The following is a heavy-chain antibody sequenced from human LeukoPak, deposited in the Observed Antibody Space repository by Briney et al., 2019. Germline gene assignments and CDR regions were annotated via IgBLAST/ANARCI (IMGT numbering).Heavy chain of an antibody. CDR3: ARDAISGYYYYYYMDV. CDR2: ITSSTTTI. CDR1: GFTFSSYS. V-gene: IGHV3-48*04. Sequence: GGSLGLSCAASGFTFSSYSMNWVRQAPGKGLERVSYITSSTTTIYSASSVKDRFIISSDNAKNSLFLQMNSKRAEDTAEYYCARDAISGYYYYYYMDVWGKGTTVTVSS. J-gene: IGHJ6*03. D-gene: IGHD6-19*01.